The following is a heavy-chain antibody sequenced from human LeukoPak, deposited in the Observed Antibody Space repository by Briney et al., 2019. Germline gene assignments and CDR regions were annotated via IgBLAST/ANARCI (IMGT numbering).Heavy chain of an antibody. D-gene: IGHD3-10*01. CDR2: IIGSGGST. V-gene: IGHV3-23*01. Sequence: GGSLRLSCAASGFTFSSYAMSWVRQAPGKGLEWVSTIIGSGGSTYDADSVKGRFPISRDNSRNTLYLQMNSLRAEDTAVYYCAKGFYGSRYWYFDRWGRGTLVTVSS. CDR1: GFTFSSYA. J-gene: IGHJ2*01. CDR3: AKGFYGSRYWYFDR.